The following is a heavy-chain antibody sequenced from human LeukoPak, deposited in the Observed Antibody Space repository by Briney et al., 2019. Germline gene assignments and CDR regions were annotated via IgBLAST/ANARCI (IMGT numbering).Heavy chain of an antibody. Sequence: GGSLRLSCAASGFTISSDALTWVRLAPGKGLECVTGISGSNTYYAESVKGRFTISRDDSNNMLYLQMNSLRAEDTAVYYCAKRRSRNTGPFDYWGQGTLVTVSP. D-gene: IGHD5-18*01. CDR3: AKRRSRNTGPFDY. J-gene: IGHJ4*02. V-gene: IGHV3-23*01. CDR1: GFTISSDA. CDR2: ISGSNT.